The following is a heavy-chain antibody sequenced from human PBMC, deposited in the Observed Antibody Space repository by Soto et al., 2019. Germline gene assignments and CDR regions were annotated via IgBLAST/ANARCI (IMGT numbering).Heavy chain of an antibody. Sequence: SETLSLTCTGSGGSISGYYWSWIRQPAGTGLEWIGRIYTSGSTNYNPSLKSRVTMSVDTSKNQFSLKLSSATAADTAVYYCARDXGRPYSSSSYYYYGMDVWGQGTTVTVSS. V-gene: IGHV4-4*07. CDR2: IYTSGST. CDR1: GGSISGYY. J-gene: IGHJ6*02. D-gene: IGHD6-13*01. CDR3: ARDXGRPYSSSSYYYYGMDV.